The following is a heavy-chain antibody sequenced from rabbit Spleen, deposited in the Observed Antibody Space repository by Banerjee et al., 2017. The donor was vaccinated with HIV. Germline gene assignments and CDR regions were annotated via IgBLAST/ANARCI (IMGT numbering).Heavy chain of an antibody. V-gene: IGHV1S45*01. J-gene: IGHJ6*01. CDR2: IYTGGSGST. D-gene: IGHD8-1*01. CDR1: GFSFSDRDV. CDR3: ARDTGTSFSSYGMDL. Sequence: QEQLVESGGGLVKPEGSLTLTCKASGFSFSDRDVMCWVRQAPGKGLQWIACIYTGGSGSTAYASWAKGRFTVSKTSSTTVTLQLNSLTAADTATYFCARDTGTSFSSYGMDLWGQGTLVTVS.